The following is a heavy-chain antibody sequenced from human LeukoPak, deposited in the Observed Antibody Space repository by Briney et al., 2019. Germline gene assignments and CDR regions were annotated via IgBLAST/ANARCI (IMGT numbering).Heavy chain of an antibody. CDR3: ARDRTGYYFDY. D-gene: IGHD1-14*01. CDR2: ISSSSSYI. CDR1: GFTFSDYY. V-gene: IGHV3-11*06. J-gene: IGHJ4*02. Sequence: GGSLRLSCAASGFTFSDYYMSWIRQAPGKGLEWVSYISSSSSYIYYADSVKGRFTISRDNAKNSLYLQMNSLRAEDTAVYYCARDRTGYYFDYWGQGTLVTVSS.